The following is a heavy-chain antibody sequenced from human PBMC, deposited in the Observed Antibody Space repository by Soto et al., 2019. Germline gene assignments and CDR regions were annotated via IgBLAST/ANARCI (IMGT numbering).Heavy chain of an antibody. CDR2: IYYSGST. V-gene: IGHV4-30-4*01. CDR1: GGSISSGDYC. D-gene: IGHD3-3*01. J-gene: IGHJ5*02. CDR3: ARVSNVVLRFSSRFDH. Sequence: QVQLQESGPGLVKPSQTLSLTCTVSGGSISSGDYCWSWIRQPPGKGLEWIGYIYYSGSTSDNPSLKSRGTISVDTSKNQFSLQLSSVTAAETAVYYCARVSNVVLRFSSRFDHWGQGTLVTVSS.